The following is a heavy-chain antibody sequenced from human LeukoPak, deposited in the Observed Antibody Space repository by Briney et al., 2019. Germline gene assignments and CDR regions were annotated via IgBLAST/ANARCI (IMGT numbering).Heavy chain of an antibody. V-gene: IGHV4-59*01. CDR2: IYYSGST. Sequence: SETLSLTCTVSGGSLSSYYGSWIRQPPGEGLEWIGYIYYSGSTNYNPSLKSRVTISVDTSKNQFSLKLSSVTAADTAVYYCARAYPGGGNFDYWGQGTLVTVSS. D-gene: IGHD3-16*01. CDR3: ARAYPGGGNFDY. CDR1: GGSLSSYY. J-gene: IGHJ4*02.